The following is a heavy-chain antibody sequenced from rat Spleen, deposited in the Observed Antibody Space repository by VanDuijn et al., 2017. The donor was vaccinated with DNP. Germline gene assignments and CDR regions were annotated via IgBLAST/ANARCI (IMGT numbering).Heavy chain of an antibody. J-gene: IGHJ1*01. CDR2: IGTGGGTT. V-gene: IGHV5-25*01. Sequence: EVQVVESGGGLVHPGRSMTVSCAASGFTFSNSDMAWVRQAPTKGLEWVATIGTGGGTTYYRDSVRGRFTISRDDAKSTLYLQMDSLRSEDTATYFCARHGRVTTVATYWYFDFWGPGTMVTVSS. D-gene: IGHD1-3*01. CDR1: GFTFSNSD. CDR3: ARHGRVTTVATYWYFDF.